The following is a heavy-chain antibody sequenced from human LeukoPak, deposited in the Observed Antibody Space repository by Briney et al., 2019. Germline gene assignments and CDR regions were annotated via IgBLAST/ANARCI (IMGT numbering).Heavy chain of an antibody. J-gene: IGHJ6*02. Sequence: GGSLRLSCAASGFTFSSYGMHWVLQAPGKGLEWVAFIRYDGSNKYYADSVKGRFTISRDNSKNTLYLQMNSLRAEDTAVYYCARVSGLGYCSGGSCYYGMDVWGQGTTVTVSS. V-gene: IGHV3-30*02. D-gene: IGHD2-15*01. CDR3: ARVSGLGYCSGGSCYYGMDV. CDR2: IRYDGSNK. CDR1: GFTFSSYG.